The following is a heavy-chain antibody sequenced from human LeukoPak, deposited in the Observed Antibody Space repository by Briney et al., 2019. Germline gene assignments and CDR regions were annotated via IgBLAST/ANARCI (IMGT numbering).Heavy chain of an antibody. CDR2: ISGGGTST. CDR3: AKESGYSYGYFDY. D-gene: IGHD5-18*01. V-gene: IGHV3-23*01. J-gene: IGHJ4*02. CDR1: GFTFSSYA. Sequence: PGGSLRLSCAASGFTFSSYAMSWVRQAPGKGLEWVSVISGGGTSTYYADSVKGRFTISKDNSRNTLYLQMNSLRAEDTAVYYCAKESGYSYGYFDYWGQGTLVTVSS.